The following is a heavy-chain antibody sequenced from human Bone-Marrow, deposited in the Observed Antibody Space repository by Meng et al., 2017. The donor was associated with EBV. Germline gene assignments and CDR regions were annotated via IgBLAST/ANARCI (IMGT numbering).Heavy chain of an antibody. D-gene: IGHD3-22*01. CDR2: IHGGNGIT. Sequence: QCQLGQSGAEVKKAGASVKVSCRASGYSFSSYAIHWVRQDTGQAPEWMGCIHGGNGITKYSQKFQGRLTITWDTSANTAYMDLTSLRSEDTAVYYCARGPITVVVAIRYYFDNWGQGTLVTVSS. V-gene: IGHV1-3*01. CDR1: GYSFSSYA. J-gene: IGHJ4*02. CDR3: ARGPITVVVAIRYYFDN.